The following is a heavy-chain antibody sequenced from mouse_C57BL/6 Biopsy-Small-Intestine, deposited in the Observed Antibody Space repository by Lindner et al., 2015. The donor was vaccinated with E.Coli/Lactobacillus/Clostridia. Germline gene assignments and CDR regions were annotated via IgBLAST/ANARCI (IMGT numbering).Heavy chain of an antibody. CDR1: GYTFTSYG. D-gene: IGHD3-2*02. CDR3: AREQTGQAWFDY. V-gene: IGHV1-81*01. CDR2: IYPKSGKI. Sequence: VQLQESGAELARPGASVKLSCKASGYTFTSYGISWVKQRTGQGLEWIGEIYPKSGKIYYNEKFKGKATLTADKSSSTAYMELRSLTSEDSAVYFCAREQTGQAWFDYWGQGTLVNVSA. J-gene: IGHJ3*01.